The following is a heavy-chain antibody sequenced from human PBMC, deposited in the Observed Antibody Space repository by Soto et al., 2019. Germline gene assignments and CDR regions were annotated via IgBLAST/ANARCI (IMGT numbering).Heavy chain of an antibody. CDR2: IVVGSGNT. J-gene: IGHJ4*02. CDR1: GFTFTSSA. Sequence: SVKVSCKASGFTFTSSAVQWVRQARGQRLEWIGWIVVGSGNTNYAQKFQERVTITRDMSTSTAYMELSSLRSEDTAAYYCARAGFFYDSSGSPIDYWGQGTLVTVSS. D-gene: IGHD3-22*01. CDR3: ARAGFFYDSSGSPIDY. V-gene: IGHV1-58*01.